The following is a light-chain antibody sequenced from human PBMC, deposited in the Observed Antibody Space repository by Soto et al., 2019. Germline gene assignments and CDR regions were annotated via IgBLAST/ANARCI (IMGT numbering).Light chain of an antibody. CDR1: SSNIGHNA. J-gene: IGLJ2*01. Sequence: QSVLTQPPSVSEAPRQRVTISCSGSSSNIGHNAVNWYQQLPGKAPKLLIYYDDLLPSGVSDRFSGSKSGTSASLAISGLQADDEADYYCAAWDDSLNDVVFGGGTKLTVL. CDR2: YDD. CDR3: AAWDDSLNDVV. V-gene: IGLV1-36*01.